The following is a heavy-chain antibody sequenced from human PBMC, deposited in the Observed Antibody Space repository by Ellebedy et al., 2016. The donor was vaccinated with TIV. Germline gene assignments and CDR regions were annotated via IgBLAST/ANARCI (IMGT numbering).Heavy chain of an antibody. CDR1: GFTFSDHY. D-gene: IGHD1/OR15-1a*01. V-gene: IGHV3-72*01. CDR2: TRNKANSYTT. CDR3: AVPNKDY. J-gene: IGHJ4*02. Sequence: GGSLRLSXAASGFTFSDHYMDWVRQAPGKGLEWVGRTRNKANSYTTEYAASVKGRFTISRDDSKNSLYLQMNSLKTEDTAVYYCAVPNKDYWGQGTLVTVSS.